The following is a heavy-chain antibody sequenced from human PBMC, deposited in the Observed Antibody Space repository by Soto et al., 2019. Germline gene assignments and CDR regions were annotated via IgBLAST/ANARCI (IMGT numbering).Heavy chain of an antibody. CDR2: INPSVGST. J-gene: IGHJ6*02. D-gene: IGHD1-26*01. CDR3: ARSITTTRYYYGMDV. CDR1: GYTFTTYY. Sequence: ASVKVSCKASGYTFTTYYMHWVRQAPGQGLEWMGIINPSVGSTSYAQKFQGRVSMTRDTSTSTFYMDLNSLRSEDTAVYYCARSITTTRYYYGMDVWGQGTTVTAP. V-gene: IGHV1-46*01.